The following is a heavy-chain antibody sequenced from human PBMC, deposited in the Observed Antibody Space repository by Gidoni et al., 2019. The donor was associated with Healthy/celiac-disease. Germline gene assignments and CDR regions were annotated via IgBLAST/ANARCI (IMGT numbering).Heavy chain of an antibody. Sequence: QVQLVQSGAEVKKPGSSVKVSCKASGGTFSSYAISWVRQAPGHGLEWMGGIIPIFGTANYAQKFQGRVTITADESTSTAYMELSSLRSEDTAVYYCARPDCSGGSCYPKYFQHWGQGTLVTVSS. CDR3: ARPDCSGGSCYPKYFQH. J-gene: IGHJ1*01. V-gene: IGHV1-69*01. CDR2: IIPIFGTA. CDR1: GGTFSSYA. D-gene: IGHD2-15*01.